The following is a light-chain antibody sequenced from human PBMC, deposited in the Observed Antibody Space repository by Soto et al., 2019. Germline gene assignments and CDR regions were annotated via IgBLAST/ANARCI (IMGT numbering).Light chain of an antibody. CDR2: NAS. CDR1: QSISRS. J-gene: IGKJ1*01. Sequence: EIVLTQSPAILSVSPGERATLSCRASQSISRSLAWYQQKPGQAPRLLISNASNRATGIPARFSGSGSGTEFTLTISSLQSEDFAVYYCQQYNNWPRTFGQGTKVDIK. V-gene: IGKV3D-15*01. CDR3: QQYNNWPRT.